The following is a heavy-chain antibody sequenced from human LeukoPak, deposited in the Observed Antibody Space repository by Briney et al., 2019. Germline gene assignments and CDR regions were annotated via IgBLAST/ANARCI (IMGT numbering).Heavy chain of an antibody. J-gene: IGHJ4*02. CDR2: INPNSGGT. CDR1: GYTFTVYY. V-gene: IGHV1-2*06. D-gene: IGHD1/OR15-1a*01. Sequence: ASVKVSCKASGYTFTVYYMHWVRQAPGQGLEWMGRINPNSGGTNYAQKFQGRVTMTRDTSVSTAYMELSRLRSDDTAVYYCARRKGEPNIFDSWGQGTLVTVSS. CDR3: ARRKGEPNIFDS.